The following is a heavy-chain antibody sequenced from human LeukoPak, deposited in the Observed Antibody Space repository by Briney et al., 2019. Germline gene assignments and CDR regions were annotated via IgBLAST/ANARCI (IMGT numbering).Heavy chain of an antibody. V-gene: IGHV3-64*01. Sequence: GGSLRLSCAASGFSLTSYAMHWVRQVSGKGLEYVSAISTRGDNTYYANSVKGRFTISRDSSKNALYLQMDSLRTEDTAVYYCGSWYGYWGQGTLVTVSS. J-gene: IGHJ4*02. CDR2: ISTRGDNT. CDR3: GSWYGY. CDR1: GFSLTSYA. D-gene: IGHD6-13*01.